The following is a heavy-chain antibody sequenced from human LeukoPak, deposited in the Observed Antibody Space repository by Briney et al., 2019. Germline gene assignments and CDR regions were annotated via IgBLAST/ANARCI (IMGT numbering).Heavy chain of an antibody. CDR3: ARAGYSMDTEYFQH. V-gene: IGHV3-66*01. Sequence: GGSLRLSCAASGFTVSSNHMTWVRQAPGKGLECVSVIYGGGNTHYAGSVKGRFTISRDNAKSSLYLQMNSLRAEDTAVYYCARAGYSMDTEYFQHWGQGTLVTVSS. D-gene: IGHD5-18*01. CDR2: IYGGGNT. J-gene: IGHJ1*01. CDR1: GFTVSSNH.